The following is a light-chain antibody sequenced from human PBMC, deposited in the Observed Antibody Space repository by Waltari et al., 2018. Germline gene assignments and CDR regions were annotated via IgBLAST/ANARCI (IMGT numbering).Light chain of an antibody. CDR2: WAS. Sequence: DIVMTQSPDSLAVSLGERATINGKSSQSVFYSSNNRNYLGWYQHKAGQPPKLLIYWASTRESGVPDRFSGSGSGTDFTLTISNLQAEDVAVYYCQQYYATPRTFGQGTKVAIK. CDR3: QQYYATPRT. J-gene: IGKJ1*01. CDR1: QSVFYSSNNRNY. V-gene: IGKV4-1*01.